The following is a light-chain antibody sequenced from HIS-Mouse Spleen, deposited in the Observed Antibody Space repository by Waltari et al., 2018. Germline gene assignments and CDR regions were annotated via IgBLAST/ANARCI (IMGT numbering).Light chain of an antibody. CDR3: CSYAGSYTYV. J-gene: IGLJ1*01. Sequence: QSALTQPRSVSGSPGQSVTIPCTGTSSDVGGYNYVSWYQQHPGKAPKLMTYDVSKRPSGVPDRFSGSKSGNTASLTISGLQAEDEADYYCCSYAGSYTYVFGTGTKVTVL. CDR1: SSDVGGYNY. V-gene: IGLV2-11*01. CDR2: DVS.